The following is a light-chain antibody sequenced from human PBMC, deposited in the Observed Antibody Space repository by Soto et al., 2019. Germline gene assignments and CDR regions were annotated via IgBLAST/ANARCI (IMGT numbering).Light chain of an antibody. J-gene: IGKJ1*01. CDR1: QKIESW. CDR3: QQYENYFWT. CDR2: KAS. V-gene: IGKV1-5*03. Sequence: DIQMTQVPSTLAASVGDRVTITCRASQKIESWVAWLQQKPGKAPKLLIYKASTLEVGVPSRFSGSGSGTEFTLSISSLQPDDFATYYCQQYENYFWTFGQGTKVDIK.